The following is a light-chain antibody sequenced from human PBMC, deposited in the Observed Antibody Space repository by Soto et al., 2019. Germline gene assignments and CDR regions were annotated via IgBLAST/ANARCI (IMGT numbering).Light chain of an antibody. V-gene: IGKV1-39*01. Sequence: DLQMTQSPSSLSASVGDRVTITCQASQSISSYLNWYQQKPGKAPKLLIYAASSLQSGVPSRFSGSGSGTDFTLTISSLQPEDFATYYCQQSYNTPLTFGEGTKVEIK. CDR1: QSISSY. CDR3: QQSYNTPLT. CDR2: AAS. J-gene: IGKJ1*01.